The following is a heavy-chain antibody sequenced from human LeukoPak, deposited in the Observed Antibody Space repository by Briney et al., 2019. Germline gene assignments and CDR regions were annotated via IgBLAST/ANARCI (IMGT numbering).Heavy chain of an antibody. CDR2: ISAYNGNT. J-gene: IGHJ6*02. Sequence: ASVKVSCKASGYTFTSYGISWVRQAPGQGLEWMGWISAYNGNTNYAQKLQGRVTMTTDTSTSTAHMELRSLRSDDTAVYYCARDGQQPITDYYYYYGMDVWGQGTTVTVSS. CDR3: ARDGQQPITDYYYYYGMDV. D-gene: IGHD6-13*01. CDR1: GYTFTSYG. V-gene: IGHV1-18*01.